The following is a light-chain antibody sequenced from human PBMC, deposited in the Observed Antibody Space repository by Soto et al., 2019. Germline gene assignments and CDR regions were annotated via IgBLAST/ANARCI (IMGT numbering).Light chain of an antibody. J-gene: IGKJ3*01. CDR1: QSISIY. CDR3: QQSYSTPLT. Sequence: DIQMTQSPSSLSASVGDRVTITCRASQSISIYLNWYQQKPGKAPNLLIYAASSLQSGVPSRFSGSGSGTDFILIISSLQPEDFATYYCQQSYSTPLTFGPGTKVDIK. CDR2: AAS. V-gene: IGKV1-39*01.